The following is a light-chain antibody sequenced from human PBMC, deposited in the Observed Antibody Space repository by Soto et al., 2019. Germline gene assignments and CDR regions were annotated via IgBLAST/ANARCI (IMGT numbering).Light chain of an antibody. CDR3: QHRTKWPWIT. CDR2: DAA. Sequence: EIVFTQSPATLSLSPGERATLSCRASQSVSSYLAWYQQKPGQAPRLLIYDAANRATGIPAMFSGSGSGTDYTLPISSPEPEDFAVYSPQHRTKWPWITFGEGTRMEIK. J-gene: IGKJ5*01. V-gene: IGKV3-11*01. CDR1: QSVSSY.